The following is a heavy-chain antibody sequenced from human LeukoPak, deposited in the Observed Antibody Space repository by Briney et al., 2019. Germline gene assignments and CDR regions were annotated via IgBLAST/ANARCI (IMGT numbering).Heavy chain of an antibody. CDR1: GFTFSSYA. D-gene: IGHD3-10*01. Sequence: GGSLRLSWAASGFTFSSYAMSWVRQAPGKGLEWVSAISGSGGSTYYADSVKGRFTISRDNSKNTLYLQMDSLRAEDTAVYYCAKDGRGYYFDYWGQGTLVTVSS. CDR3: AKDGRGYYFDY. CDR2: ISGSGGST. V-gene: IGHV3-23*01. J-gene: IGHJ4*02.